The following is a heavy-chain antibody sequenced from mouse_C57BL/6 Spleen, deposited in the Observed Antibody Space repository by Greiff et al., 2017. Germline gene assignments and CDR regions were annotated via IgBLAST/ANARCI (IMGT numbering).Heavy chain of an antibody. Sequence: QVQLKESGPELVKPGASVKISCKASGYTFTDYYINWVKQRPGQGLEWIGWIFPGSGSTYYNEKFKGKATLTVDKSSSTAYMLLSSLTSEDSAVYFCARSISPYDYDVGDAMDYWGQGTSVTVSS. CDR1: GYTFTDYY. D-gene: IGHD2-4*01. CDR3: ARSISPYDYDVGDAMDY. CDR2: IFPGSGST. V-gene: IGHV1-75*01. J-gene: IGHJ4*01.